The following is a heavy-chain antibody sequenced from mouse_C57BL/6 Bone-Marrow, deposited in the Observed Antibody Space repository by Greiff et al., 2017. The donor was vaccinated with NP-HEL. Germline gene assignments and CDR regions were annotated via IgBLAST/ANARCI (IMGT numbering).Heavy chain of an antibody. D-gene: IGHD2-4*01. CDR1: GFTFSSYA. V-gene: IGHV5-9-1*02. CDR2: ISSGGDYI. CDR3: TRDTNYDYDREAYYAMDY. J-gene: IGHJ4*01. Sequence: EVMLVESGDGLVKPGGSLKLSCAASGFTFSSYAMSWVRPTPEKRLEWFAYISSGGDYIYYADSVKGRFTISRANARNTLYLQMSRLKSEDTAMNYCTRDTNYDYDREAYYAMDYWGQGTSVTVSS.